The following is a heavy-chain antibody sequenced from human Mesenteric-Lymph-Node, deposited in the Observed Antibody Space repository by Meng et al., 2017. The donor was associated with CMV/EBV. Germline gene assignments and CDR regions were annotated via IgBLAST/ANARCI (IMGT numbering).Heavy chain of an antibody. CDR3: ARGISGWNYLDH. CDR1: GFIVDTHY. V-gene: IGHV3-53*01. D-gene: IGHD3-10*01. CDR2: IHSGGNT. J-gene: IGHJ4*02. Sequence: GESLKISCAASGFIVDTHYMSWVRQTPGKGLDWVSMIHSGGNTFYADSVKGRFTISRDNFKNTLFLQMNSLRAEDTAVYYCARGISGWNYLDHWGQGILVTVSS.